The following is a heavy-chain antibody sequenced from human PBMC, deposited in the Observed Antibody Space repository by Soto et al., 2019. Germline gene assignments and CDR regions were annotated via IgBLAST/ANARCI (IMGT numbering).Heavy chain of an antibody. D-gene: IGHD5-18*01. J-gene: IGHJ4*02. CDR1: GGSIRSYY. CDR3: ARGAADTDMVDS. Sequence: ETLSLTCPVAGGSIRSYYWTWIRQPPVKGVKSIGYIFYRESTFYNPSLKRRVTISIHTTKSQFSLQLTSVTAADTAVYYCARGAADTDMVDSWGQGTLVTVSS. V-gene: IGHV4-59*12. CDR2: IFYREST.